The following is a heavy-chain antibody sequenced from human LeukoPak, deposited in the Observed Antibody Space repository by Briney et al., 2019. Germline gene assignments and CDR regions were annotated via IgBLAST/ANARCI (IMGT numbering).Heavy chain of an antibody. J-gene: IGHJ5*02. CDR1: GYSFTSYW. Sequence: GESLKISCQGFGYSFTSYWIGWVRQMPGKGMEWMGVIYPGDSRIRYNPSFQGQVTISVDRAISTAYLQWVSLKASDTAMYYCACRDLTSTWSFPWGQGTLVTVSS. V-gene: IGHV5-51*01. CDR3: ACRDLTSTWSFP. D-gene: IGHD6-13*01. CDR2: IYPGDSRI.